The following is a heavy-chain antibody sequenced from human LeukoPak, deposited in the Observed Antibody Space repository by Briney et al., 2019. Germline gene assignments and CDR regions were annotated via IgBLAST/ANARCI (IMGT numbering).Heavy chain of an antibody. CDR3: ARALSAAIGYYYYYMDV. D-gene: IGHD2-2*01. J-gene: IGHJ6*03. CDR2: ISAYNGNA. CDR1: GYTFTSYG. V-gene: IGHV1-18*01. Sequence: VASVKVSCKASGYTFTSYGISWVRQAPGQGLEWMGWISAYNGNANYAQKLQGRVTMTTDTSTSTAYMELRSLRSDDTAVYYCARALSAAIGYYYYYMDVWGKGTTVTISS.